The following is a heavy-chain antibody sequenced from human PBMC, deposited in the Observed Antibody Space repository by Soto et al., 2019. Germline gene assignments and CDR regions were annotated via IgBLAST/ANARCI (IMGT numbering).Heavy chain of an antibody. V-gene: IGHV3-23*01. D-gene: IGHD3-9*01. Sequence: PGGSLRLSXAASGFTSNNYAMSWVRQAPGKGLEWVSTISGSGDSTYYADSVKGRFSISRDNSRNTLYLQMNSLRAEDTAVYYCAKALRYFDWLLRPWNSMDVWGQGTTVTVSS. CDR2: ISGSGDST. CDR3: AKALRYFDWLLRPWNSMDV. J-gene: IGHJ6*02. CDR1: GFTSNNYA.